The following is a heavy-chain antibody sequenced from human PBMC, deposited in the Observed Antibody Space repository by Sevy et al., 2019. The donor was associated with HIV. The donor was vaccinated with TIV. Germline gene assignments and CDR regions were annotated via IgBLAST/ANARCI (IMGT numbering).Heavy chain of an antibody. Sequence: GESLKISCADSGFTFSSYAMHWVRQAPGKGLEWVAVISYDGSNKYYADSVKGRFTISRDNSKNTLYLQMNSLRAEDTAVYYCARAPALRFLEWLMADWGQGTLVTVSS. CDR2: ISYDGSNK. CDR3: ARAPALRFLEWLMAD. CDR1: GFTFSSYA. V-gene: IGHV3-30-3*01. D-gene: IGHD3-3*01. J-gene: IGHJ4*02.